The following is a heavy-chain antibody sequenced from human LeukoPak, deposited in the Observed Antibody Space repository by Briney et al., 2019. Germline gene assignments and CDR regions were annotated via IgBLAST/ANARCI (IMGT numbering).Heavy chain of an antibody. D-gene: IGHD3-22*01. V-gene: IGHV1-18*01. J-gene: IGHJ4*02. CDR3: ARDPYYYDSSGSPLQLSRFDY. Sequence: ASVKVSCKASGYTFTSYGISWVRQAAGQGLEWMGWISAYNGNTNYAQKLQGRGTMTTDTSTSTAYMELGSLRSHDTAVYYCARDPYYYDSSGSPLQLSRFDYWGQGTLVTVSS. CDR1: GYTFTSYG. CDR2: ISAYNGNT.